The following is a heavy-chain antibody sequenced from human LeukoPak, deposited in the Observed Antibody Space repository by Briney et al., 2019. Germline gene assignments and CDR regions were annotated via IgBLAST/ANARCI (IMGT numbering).Heavy chain of an antibody. J-gene: IGHJ4*02. CDR2: ISGSGAST. CDR1: GFTFSTYA. V-gene: IGHV3-23*01. D-gene: IGHD6-13*01. CDR3: AKQVWYSSSWYSDY. Sequence: GESLRLSCAASGFTFSTYAMSWVRQAPGKGLEWVSVISGSGASTYYADSVKGRFTISRDNAKNTLYLQMNSLRAEDTAVYYCAKQVWYSSSWYSDYWGQGTLVTVSS.